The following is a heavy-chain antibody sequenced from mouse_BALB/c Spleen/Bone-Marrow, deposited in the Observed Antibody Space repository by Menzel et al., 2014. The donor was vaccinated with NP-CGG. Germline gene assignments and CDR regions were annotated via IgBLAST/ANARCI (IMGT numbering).Heavy chain of an antibody. CDR1: GFSLTSYG. CDR3: AREGPYMITTDFDY. D-gene: IGHD2-4*01. J-gene: IGHJ2*01. V-gene: IGHV2-9*02. Sequence: QVQLQQSGPGLVPPSQSLSITCTVSGFSLTSYGVHWVRQPPGKGLEWLGVIWAGGSTNYNSALMSRLSISKDNSKSQVFLKMNSLQTDDTAMYYCAREGPYMITTDFDYWGQGTTLTDSS. CDR2: IWAGGST.